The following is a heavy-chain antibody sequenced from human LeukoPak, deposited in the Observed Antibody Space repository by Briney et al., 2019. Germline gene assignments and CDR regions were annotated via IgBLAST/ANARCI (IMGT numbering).Heavy chain of an antibody. Sequence: PSETLSLTCTVSGGSISGSSYYWGWIRQPPGKGLEWIGSIYYSGSTYYNPSLKSRVTISVDTSKNQFSLKLSSVTAADTAVYYCARKRGRSGWFDPWGQGTLVTVSS. V-gene: IGHV4-39*07. CDR1: GGSISGSSYY. CDR2: IYYSGST. J-gene: IGHJ5*02. CDR3: ARKRGRSGWFDP. D-gene: IGHD6-25*01.